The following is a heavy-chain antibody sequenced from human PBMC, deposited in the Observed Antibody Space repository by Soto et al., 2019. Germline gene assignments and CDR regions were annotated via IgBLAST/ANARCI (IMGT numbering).Heavy chain of an antibody. CDR2: INDRGSI. D-gene: IGHD3-9*01. CDR1: GGSFSGYY. CDR3: ARESHDILTGPPWVWYFDL. J-gene: IGHJ2*01. Sequence: QVQLQQWGAGPLRPLETLSLTCGVSGGSFSGYYWAWIRQSPGKGLEWIGEINDRGSINYNPSLKSRVSISVITSNNHYSLSLRSVTAADTAVYYCARESHDILTGPPWVWYFDLWGRGTLVTVSS. V-gene: IGHV4-34*01.